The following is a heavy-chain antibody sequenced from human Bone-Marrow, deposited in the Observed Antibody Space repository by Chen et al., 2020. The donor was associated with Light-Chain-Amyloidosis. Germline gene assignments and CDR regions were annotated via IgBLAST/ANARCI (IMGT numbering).Heavy chain of an antibody. CDR3: ARDRGYDILTGYAFDI. J-gene: IGHJ3*02. V-gene: IGHV1-2*06. D-gene: IGHD3-9*01. CDR2: INPNSGGT. CDR1: GYTFTGYY. Sequence: QVQLVQSGAEVKKTGASVKVSCTASGYTFTGYYMPWVRQAPGQGLEWMGRINPNSGGTNYAQKFQGRVTMTRDTSISTAYMELSRLRSDDTAVYYCARDRGYDILTGYAFDIWGQGTMVTVSS.